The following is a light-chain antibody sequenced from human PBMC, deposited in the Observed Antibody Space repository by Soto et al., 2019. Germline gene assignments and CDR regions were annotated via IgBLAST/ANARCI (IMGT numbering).Light chain of an antibody. J-gene: IGKJ4*01. Sequence: EIVRTQSQATLSVSPGERATLSCRASQSISSKLAWYQPRPCQAPRLLIFDASTRATGVPVRFRGSGSGTEFTLTISGLQSEEFAFYCGQQYDKWPPTFGGGTKVEIK. CDR3: QQYDKWPPT. CDR2: DAS. V-gene: IGKV3-15*01. CDR1: QSISSK.